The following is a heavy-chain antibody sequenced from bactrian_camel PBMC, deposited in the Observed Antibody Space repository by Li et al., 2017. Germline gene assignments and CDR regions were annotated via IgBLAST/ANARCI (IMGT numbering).Heavy chain of an antibody. D-gene: IGHD1*01. J-gene: IGHJ4*01. CDR1: ADAYRVNC. V-gene: IGHV3S6*01. CDR2: ISPVRAVS. Sequence: HVQLVESGGGSVQAGGSLRLACAASADAYRVNCIGWFRQAPGREREGVAVISPVRAVSYYADSVKGRFSISRDNAKRTAYLQMNNLHPEDTAMYFCAADPVCDAGRGWSPDEYNTVGQGTQVTVS.